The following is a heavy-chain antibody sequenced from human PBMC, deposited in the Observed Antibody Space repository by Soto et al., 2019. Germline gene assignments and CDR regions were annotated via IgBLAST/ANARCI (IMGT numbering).Heavy chain of an antibody. V-gene: IGHV5-51*01. CDR3: ARPANTVADHFDL. CDR1: GYTFTIYW. Sequence: PGESLKISCQASGYTFTIYWIGWVRQMPGKGLEWMGIIYPSDSDTRYSPSFQGQVTISADQSINTGYLQWDSLKASDTAIYYCARPANTVADHFDLWGQGTPVTVSS. D-gene: IGHD4-17*01. CDR2: IYPSDSDT. J-gene: IGHJ4*02.